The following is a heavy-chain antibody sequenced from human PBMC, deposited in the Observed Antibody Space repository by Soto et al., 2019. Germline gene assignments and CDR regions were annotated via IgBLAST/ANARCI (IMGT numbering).Heavy chain of an antibody. Sequence: SETLSLTCTVSGGPISSYYWSWIRQPPGKGLKKIRYIYYSGSTNYNPSLKSRVTISVDTSKNQFSLKLSSVTAADTAVYYCASGHYDYVWGSYGAGWIDAFDIWGQGTMVT. CDR3: ASGHYDYVWGSYGAGWIDAFDI. CDR1: GGPISSYY. D-gene: IGHD3-16*01. J-gene: IGHJ3*02. V-gene: IGHV4-59*01. CDR2: IYYSGST.